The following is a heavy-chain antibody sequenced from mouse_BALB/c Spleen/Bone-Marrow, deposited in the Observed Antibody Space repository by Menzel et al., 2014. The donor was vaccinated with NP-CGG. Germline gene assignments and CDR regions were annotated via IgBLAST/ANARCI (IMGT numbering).Heavy chain of an antibody. CDR1: GFTFSSYA. J-gene: IGHJ4*01. D-gene: IGHD2-14*01. V-gene: IGHV5-9-3*01. CDR3: ARQREVRPYYYAMDY. CDR2: ISSGGSYT. Sequence: EVKLVESGGGLVKPGGSLKLSCAASGFTFSSYAMSWVRQTPGKRLEWVATISSGGSYTYYPDSVKGRFTTSRDNAKNTLYLQMSSLRSEDTAMYYCARQREVRPYYYAMDYWGQGTSVTVSS.